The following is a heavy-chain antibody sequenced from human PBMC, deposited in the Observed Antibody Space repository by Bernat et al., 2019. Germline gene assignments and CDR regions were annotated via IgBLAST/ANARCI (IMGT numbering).Heavy chain of an antibody. CDR3: VTRVGWLLFGF. J-gene: IGHJ4*01. V-gene: IGHV1-3*01. CDR2: INAGNGNT. D-gene: IGHD3-22*01. Sequence: QVQLVQSGAEVKKPGASVKVSCKASGYTFTSYAMHWVRQAPGQRLEWMGWINAGNGNTKYSQKFQGRVTITRDTSASTAYMELSSLRSEDTAVYYCVTRVGWLLFGFLGQGTLVTGSS. CDR1: GYTFTSYA.